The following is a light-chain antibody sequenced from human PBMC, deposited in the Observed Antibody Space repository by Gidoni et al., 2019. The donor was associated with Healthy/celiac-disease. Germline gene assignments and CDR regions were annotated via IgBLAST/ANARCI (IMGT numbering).Light chain of an antibody. CDR2: EVS. V-gene: IGLV2-14*01. J-gene: IGLJ1*01. CDR3: SSYTSSSTLV. Sequence: LTQPASVSGSPGQPITISCTGTSSDVGGYNYVPWYQQHPGKAPKLMIYEVSNRPSGVSTRFSGSKSGNTASLTISGLQAEDEADYYCSSYTSSSTLVFGTGTKVTVL. CDR1: SSDVGGYNY.